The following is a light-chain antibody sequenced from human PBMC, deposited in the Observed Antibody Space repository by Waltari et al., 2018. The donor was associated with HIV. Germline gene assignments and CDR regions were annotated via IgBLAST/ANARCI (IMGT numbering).Light chain of an antibody. J-gene: IGLJ3*02. CDR1: RSNIGSNP. CDR2: SNS. Sequence: QSVLTQPPSASGAPGQRVTISCSGSRSNIGSNPVSWYQQLPGTAPKLLISSNSQRPSGVPDRFSGSKSGSSASLAISGLQSEDESQYFCGAWDDSLKDFMFGGGTQLTVL. CDR3: GAWDDSLKDFM. V-gene: IGLV1-44*01.